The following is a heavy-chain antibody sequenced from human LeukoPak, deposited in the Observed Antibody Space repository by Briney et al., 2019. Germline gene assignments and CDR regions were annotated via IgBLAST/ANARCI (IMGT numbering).Heavy chain of an antibody. CDR1: GFTFSSYA. Sequence: GGSLRLSCAASGFTFSSYAMSWVHQAPGKGLEWVSVISNSGGSTFYADSVKGRFTISRDNSKNTLYLQMNSLRAEDTAVYYCAKRASGSGTSLYYFDYWGQGTLDTVSS. V-gene: IGHV3-23*01. CDR2: ISNSGGST. J-gene: IGHJ4*02. CDR3: AKRASGSGTSLYYFDY. D-gene: IGHD3-10*01.